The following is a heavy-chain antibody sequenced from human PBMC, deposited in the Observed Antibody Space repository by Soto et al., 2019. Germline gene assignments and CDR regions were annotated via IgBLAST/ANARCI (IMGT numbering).Heavy chain of an antibody. J-gene: IGHJ6*02. CDR2: IIPIFGTA. V-gene: IGHV1-69*12. CDR3: ASSVANYPYHGMDG. CDR1: GGTFSSYA. D-gene: IGHD5-12*01. Sequence: QVQLVQSGAEVKKPGSSVKVSCKSSGGTFSSYAISWVRQAPGQGLAWLGGIIPIFGTANYAQKFQGRVTITADESTSTAYMELSSLRSEDTAVYYCASSVANYPYHGMDGWGQGTTVTVSS.